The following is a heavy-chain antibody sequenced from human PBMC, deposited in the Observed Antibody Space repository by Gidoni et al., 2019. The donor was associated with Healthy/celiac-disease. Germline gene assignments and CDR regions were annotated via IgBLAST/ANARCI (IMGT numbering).Heavy chain of an antibody. J-gene: IGHJ4*02. V-gene: IGHV3-21*01. CDR3: ARDNRDIVVVPAAMPSYYFDY. CDR1: GFTFSSYS. D-gene: IGHD2-2*01. CDR2: ISSSSSYI. Sequence: EVQLVESGGGLVKPGGSLRLSCAASGFTFSSYSMTWVRQAPGKGLEWVSSISSSSSYIYYADSVKGRFTISRDNAKNSLYLQMNSLRAEDTAVYYCARDNRDIVVVPAAMPSYYFDYWGQGTLVTVSS.